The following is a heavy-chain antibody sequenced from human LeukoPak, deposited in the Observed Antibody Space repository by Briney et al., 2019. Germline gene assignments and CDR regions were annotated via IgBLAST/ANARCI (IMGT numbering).Heavy chain of an antibody. Sequence: ASVKVSCKASGYTFTSYGISWVRQAPGQGLEWMGWISAYNGNTNCAQKLQGRVTMTTDTSTSTAYMELRSLRSDDTAVYCCARDPRTTIDYYYYGMDVWGQGTTVTVSS. CDR3: ARDPRTTIDYYYYGMDV. J-gene: IGHJ6*02. D-gene: IGHD4-11*01. V-gene: IGHV1-18*01. CDR1: GYTFTSYG. CDR2: ISAYNGNT.